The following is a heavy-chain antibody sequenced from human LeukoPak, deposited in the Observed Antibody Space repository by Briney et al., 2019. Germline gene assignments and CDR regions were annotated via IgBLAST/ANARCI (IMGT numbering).Heavy chain of an antibody. CDR1: GFTVSSNY. J-gene: IGHJ4*02. D-gene: IGHD1-1*01. Sequence: GGSLRLSCAASGFTVSSNYMSWVRQAPGKGLEWVSVIYSGGSTNYADSVRGRFTISRDNAKNSLYLQMNSLRVEDTAVYYCARDPRTVRIWGQGTLVTVSS. CDR3: ARDPRTVRI. V-gene: IGHV3-53*01. CDR2: IYSGGST.